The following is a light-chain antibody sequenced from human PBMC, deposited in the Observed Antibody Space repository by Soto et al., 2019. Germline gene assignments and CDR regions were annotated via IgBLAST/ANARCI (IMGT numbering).Light chain of an antibody. CDR2: KAS. CDR1: QNINTW. V-gene: IGKV1-5*03. Sequence: DIQMTQSPSTLSASVGDRVTISCRASQNINTWLAWYKQQPGKAPQLLIYKASSLESGVPSRFSGSESGTDFTLTISSLRPDDFVTFYCQQYNDSFPTFGQGTKVEIK. J-gene: IGKJ1*01. CDR3: QQYNDSFPT.